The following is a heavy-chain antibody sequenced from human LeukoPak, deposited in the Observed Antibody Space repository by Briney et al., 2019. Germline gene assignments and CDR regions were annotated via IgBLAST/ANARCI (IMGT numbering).Heavy chain of an antibody. D-gene: IGHD2-15*01. J-gene: IGHJ6*02. CDR2: IYYSGNT. CDR3: ARAGYCSGDSCSHYYGVDV. V-gene: IGHV4-59*01. Sequence: SETLSLTCTVSGASISSYYWSWIRQPPGKALEWIGYIYYSGNTNYNPSLKSRVTISVDTSNSQFSLRLSSVTAADTAVYYCARAGYCSGDSCSHYYGVDVRGQGTTVTVSS. CDR1: GASISSYY.